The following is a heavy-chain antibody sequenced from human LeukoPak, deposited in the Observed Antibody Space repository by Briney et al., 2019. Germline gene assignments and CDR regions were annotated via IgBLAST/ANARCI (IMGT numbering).Heavy chain of an antibody. CDR1: GGSISSSNW. CDR2: IYHSGST. V-gene: IGHV4-4*02. Sequence: PSETLSLTCAVSGGSISSSNWWSWVRQPPGKGLEWIGEIYHSGSTNYNPSLKSRVTISVDKSKNQFSLKLSSVTAADTAVYYCARDGSGSYDIFDYWGQGTLVTVSS. D-gene: IGHD3-10*01. J-gene: IGHJ4*02. CDR3: ARDGSGSYDIFDY.